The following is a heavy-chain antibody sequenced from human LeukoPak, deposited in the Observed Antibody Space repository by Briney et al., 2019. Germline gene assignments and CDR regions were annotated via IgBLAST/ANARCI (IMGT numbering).Heavy chain of an antibody. CDR3: ARDSRTGIVVVPAAALFAPPPPRRLGGMDV. CDR2: IWYDGSNK. J-gene: IGHJ6*04. Sequence: GGSLRLSCAASGFTFSSYGMHWVRQAPGKGLEWVAVIWYDGSNKYYADSVKGRFTISRDNSKNTLYLQMNSQRAEDTAVYYCARDSRTGIVVVPAAALFAPPPPRRLGGMDVWGKGTTVTVSS. V-gene: IGHV3-33*01. CDR1: GFTFSSYG. D-gene: IGHD2-2*01.